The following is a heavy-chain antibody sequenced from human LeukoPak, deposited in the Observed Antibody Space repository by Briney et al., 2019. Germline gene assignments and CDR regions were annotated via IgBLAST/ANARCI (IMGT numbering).Heavy chain of an antibody. CDR1: GYTFTSYG. Sequence: ASVKVSCKASGYTFTSYGISWVRQAPGQGLEWMGWISAYNGNTNNAQKVHGRVTMTTDTSTSTAYMELRSLRSDDTAVYYCARDRSGWYLRYFDYWGQGTLVTVSS. V-gene: IGHV1-18*01. CDR2: ISAYNGNT. D-gene: IGHD6-19*01. J-gene: IGHJ4*02. CDR3: ARDRSGWYLRYFDY.